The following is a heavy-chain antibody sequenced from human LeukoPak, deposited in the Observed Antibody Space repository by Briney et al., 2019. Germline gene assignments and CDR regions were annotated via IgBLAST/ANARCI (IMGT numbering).Heavy chain of an antibody. J-gene: IGHJ4*02. V-gene: IGHV1-2*02. D-gene: IGHD2-21*02. CDR3: AKGYLTYCGGDCSYFDY. Sequence: ASVTVSCKASGYTFTGYYMHWVRQAPGQGLEWMGWINPNSGGTNYAQKFQGRVTMTRDTSISTAYMELSRLRSDDTAVYYCAKGYLTYCGGDCSYFDYWGQGTLVTVSS. CDR2: INPNSGGT. CDR1: GYTFTGYY.